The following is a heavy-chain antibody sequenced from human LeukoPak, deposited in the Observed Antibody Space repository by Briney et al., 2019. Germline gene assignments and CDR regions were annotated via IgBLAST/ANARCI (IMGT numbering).Heavy chain of an antibody. Sequence: TGGSLRLSCAASGFTFSSFAINWVRQAPGKGLEWVSVITGSGSGADYADSVKGRFTISRDNSKNTLYLQMNSLRAEDSAVYHCAKVFRSGDLFVSDSWGQGTLVTVSS. D-gene: IGHD4-17*01. CDR1: GFTFSSFA. CDR3: AKVFRSGDLFVSDS. V-gene: IGHV3-23*01. J-gene: IGHJ4*02. CDR2: ITGSGSGA.